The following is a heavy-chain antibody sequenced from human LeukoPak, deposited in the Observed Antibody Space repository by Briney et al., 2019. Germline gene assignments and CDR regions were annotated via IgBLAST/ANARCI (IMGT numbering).Heavy chain of an antibody. J-gene: IGHJ4*02. CDR2: ISYSSSPI. V-gene: IGHV3-48*01. Sequence: GGSLRLSCAASGFTFSTYSMKWDRQAPGKGLECVSYISYSSSPIYYADSVKGRFTISRDNAKNSLYLQMNSLRAEDTAVYYCARAVGNHFDYWGQGTLVTVSS. CDR1: GFTFSTYS. D-gene: IGHD4-23*01. CDR3: ARAVGNHFDY.